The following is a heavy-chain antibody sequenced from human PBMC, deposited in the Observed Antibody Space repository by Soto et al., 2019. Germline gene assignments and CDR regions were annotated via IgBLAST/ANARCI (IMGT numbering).Heavy chain of an antibody. D-gene: IGHD2-8*01. Sequence: PSETLSLTCTVSGGSISSSSYYWGWIRQPPGKGLEWIGSIYYSGSTYYNPSLKSRVTISVDTSKNQFSLKLSSVTAADTAVYYCASYPLRMLFYVDYWGQRTLVPVSS. CDR2: IYYSGST. CDR3: ASYPLRMLFYVDY. V-gene: IGHV4-39*01. J-gene: IGHJ4*02. CDR1: GGSISSSSYY.